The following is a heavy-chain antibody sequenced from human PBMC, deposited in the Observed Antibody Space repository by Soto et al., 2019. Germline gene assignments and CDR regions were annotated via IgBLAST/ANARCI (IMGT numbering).Heavy chain of an antibody. CDR1: GGSISSGGYS. V-gene: IGHV4-30-2*01. CDR3: ARGQVVAAQP. Sequence: SETLSLTCAVSGGSISSGGYSWSWIRQPPGKGLEWIGYIYHSGTYYNPSLKSRVTISVDRSKNQFSLKLSSVTAADTAVYYCARGQVVAAQPWGQGTLVTVSS. J-gene: IGHJ5*02. D-gene: IGHD2-15*01. CDR2: IYHSGT.